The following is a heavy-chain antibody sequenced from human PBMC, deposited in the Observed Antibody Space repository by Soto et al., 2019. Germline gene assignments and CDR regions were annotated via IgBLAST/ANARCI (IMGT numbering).Heavy chain of an antibody. CDR3: GRGPSPRAPAGGTPYYYAMDV. J-gene: IGHJ6*02. D-gene: IGHD2-2*01. Sequence: ASVKVSCKASGYDFTAYDINWARQASGQGLEWMGWMNPINGATGTARRFQGRVSMTRNTDTGTAYLELTSLRSDDTAVYFCGRGPSPRAPAGGTPYYYAMDVWGQGTTVTVSS. CDR2: MNPINGAT. CDR1: GYDFTAYD. V-gene: IGHV1-8*02.